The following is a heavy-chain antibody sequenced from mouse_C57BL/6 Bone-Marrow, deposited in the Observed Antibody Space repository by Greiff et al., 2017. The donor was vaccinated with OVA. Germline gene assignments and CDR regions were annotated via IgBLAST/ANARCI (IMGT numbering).Heavy chain of an antibody. D-gene: IGHD3-2*02. CDR2: IYPRSGNT. CDR3: ARETAQALWFAY. CDR1: GYTFTSYG. V-gene: IGHV1-81*01. J-gene: IGHJ3*01. Sequence: VQLQQSGAELARPGASVKLSCKASGYTFTSYGISWVKQRTGQGLEWIGEIYPRSGNTYYNEKFKGKATLTADKSSSTAYMELRSLTSEDSAVYFCARETAQALWFAYWGQGTLVTVSA.